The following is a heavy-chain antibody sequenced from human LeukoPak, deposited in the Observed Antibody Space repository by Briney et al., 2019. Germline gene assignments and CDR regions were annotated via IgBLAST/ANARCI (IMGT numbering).Heavy chain of an antibody. J-gene: IGHJ4*02. CDR1: GYTFTSYD. CDR2: MNPNSGNT. Sequence: ASVKVSCKASGYTFTSYDINWVRQATGQGLEWMGWMNPNSGNTNYAQKLQGRVTMTTDTSTSTAYMELRSLRSDDTAVYYCARARWFGELDYWGQGTLVTVSS. D-gene: IGHD3-10*01. V-gene: IGHV1-18*01. CDR3: ARARWFGELDY.